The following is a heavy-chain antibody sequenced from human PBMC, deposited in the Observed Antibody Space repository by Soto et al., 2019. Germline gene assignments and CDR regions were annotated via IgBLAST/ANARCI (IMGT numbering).Heavy chain of an antibody. CDR3: ASHDYGGFGL. J-gene: IGHJ4*02. CDR1: GGSISRSSYY. Sequence: QLQLQESGPGLVKPSETLSLTCTDSGGSISRSSYYWGWIRQPPGKGLEWIGSIYYSGSTYNNPSLKRLVTISVDTSKNQFSLKLSSEDAADAAVYYCASHDYGGFGLWGQGTLVTVSS. CDR2: IYYSGST. D-gene: IGHD4-17*01. V-gene: IGHV4-39*01.